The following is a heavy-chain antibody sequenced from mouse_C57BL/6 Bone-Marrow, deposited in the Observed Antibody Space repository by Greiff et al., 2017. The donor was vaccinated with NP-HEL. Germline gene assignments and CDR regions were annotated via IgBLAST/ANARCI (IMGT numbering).Heavy chain of an antibody. CDR1: GFTFTDYY. J-gene: IGHJ3*01. V-gene: IGHV7-3*01. Sequence: EVQRVESGGGLVQPGGSLSLSCAASGFTFTDYYMSWVRQPPGQALEWLGFIRNKANGYTTEYSASVKGRFTISRDNSQSILYLQMNALRAEDSATYYCARYLAGTFAYWGQGTLVTVSA. CDR2: IRNKANGYTT. CDR3: ARYLAGTFAY. D-gene: IGHD4-1*01.